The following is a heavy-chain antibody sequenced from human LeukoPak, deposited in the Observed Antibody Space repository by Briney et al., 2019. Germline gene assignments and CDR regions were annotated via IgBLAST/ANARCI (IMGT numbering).Heavy chain of an antibody. J-gene: IGHJ6*02. D-gene: IGHD1-1*01. V-gene: IGHV1-69*13. CDR1: GGTFSSYA. CDR3: ARGKDWNAYYYYSMDV. Sequence: ASVKVSCKASGGTFSSYAISWVRQAPGQGLEWMGGIIPIFGTANYAQKFQGRVTITADESTSTAYMELSSLRSEDTAVYYCARGKDWNAYYYYSMDVWGQGTTVTVSS. CDR2: IIPIFGTA.